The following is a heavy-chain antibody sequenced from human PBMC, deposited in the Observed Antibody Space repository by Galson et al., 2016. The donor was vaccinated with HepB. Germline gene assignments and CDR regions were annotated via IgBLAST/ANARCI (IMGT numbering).Heavy chain of an antibody. D-gene: IGHD6-13*01. J-gene: IGHJ4*02. Sequence: IGSISYIGGSTYYNPSLKSRLTISLHTSKNQFSLMLTSVTAADTAVYYCARVGVAAAYDYWGQGTLVTVSS. V-gene: IGHV4-59*01. CDR2: ISYIGGST. CDR3: ARVGVAAAYDY.